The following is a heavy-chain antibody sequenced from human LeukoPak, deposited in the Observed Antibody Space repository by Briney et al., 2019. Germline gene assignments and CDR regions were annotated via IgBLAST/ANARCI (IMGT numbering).Heavy chain of an antibody. D-gene: IGHD3-3*01. Sequence: SETLSLTCAVYGGSFSGYYWSWIRQPPGKGLEWIGEINHSGSTNYNPSLKSRVTISVDTSKNQFSLKLSSVTAADTAVYYRARMIGGYYDFWSGYSSDYWGQGTLVTVSS. CDR2: INHSGST. CDR3: ARMIGGYYDFWSGYSSDY. J-gene: IGHJ4*02. CDR1: GGSFSGYY. V-gene: IGHV4-34*01.